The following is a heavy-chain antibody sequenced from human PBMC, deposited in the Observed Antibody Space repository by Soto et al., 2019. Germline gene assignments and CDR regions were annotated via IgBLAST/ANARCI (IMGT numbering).Heavy chain of an antibody. J-gene: IGHJ4*02. CDR1: GGSISSYY. V-gene: IGHV4-59*08. Sequence: SETLSLTCTVSGGSISSYYWSWIRQPPGKGLEWIGYIYYSGSTNYNPFLKSRVTISVDTSKNQFSLKLSSVTAADTAVYYCASTRMIVAHFDYWGQGTLVTVSS. CDR2: IYYSGST. D-gene: IGHD3-22*01. CDR3: ASTRMIVAHFDY.